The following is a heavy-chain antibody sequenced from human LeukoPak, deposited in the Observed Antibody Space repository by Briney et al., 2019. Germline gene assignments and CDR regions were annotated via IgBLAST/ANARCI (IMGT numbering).Heavy chain of an antibody. D-gene: IGHD7-27*01. CDR1: GYTFTSYG. V-gene: IGHV1-18*01. Sequence: GASVKVSCKASGYTFTSYGISWVRQAPGQGLEWMGWISAYNGNTNYAQKLQGRVTMTTGTSTSTAYMELRSLRSDDTAVYYCARGGNWGFKTSPLRFDYWGQGTLVTVSS. J-gene: IGHJ4*02. CDR2: ISAYNGNT. CDR3: ARGGNWGFKTSPLRFDY.